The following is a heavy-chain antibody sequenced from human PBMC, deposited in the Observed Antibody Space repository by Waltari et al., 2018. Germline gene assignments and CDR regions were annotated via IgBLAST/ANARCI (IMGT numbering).Heavy chain of an antibody. V-gene: IGHV3-7*04. CDR3: ARDGLERHSCFDY. CDR2: IKEDGSQK. D-gene: IGHD1-1*01. CDR1: GFTIDPYW. J-gene: IGHJ4*02. Sequence: EVQLVESGGGLVQPGGSLRLSCAAPGFTIDPYWMAWVRQAPGKGLEWVANIKEDGSQKYFADSVKGRFTISRDNAKNSLYLEMNSLRAEDTAVYYCARDGLERHSCFDYWGQGALVTVSS.